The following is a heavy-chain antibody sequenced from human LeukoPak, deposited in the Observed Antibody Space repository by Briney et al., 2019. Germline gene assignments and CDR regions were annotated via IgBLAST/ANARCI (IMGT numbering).Heavy chain of an antibody. J-gene: IGHJ5*02. CDR1: GGSISSGGYY. Sequence: SETLSLTCTVSGGSISSGGYYWSWIRQHPGKGLEWIGYIYYSGSTNYNPSLKSRVTISVDTSKNQFSLKLNSVTAADTALYYCARRGYSYGHRGNNWFDPWGQGTLVTVSS. CDR2: IYYSGST. CDR3: ARRGYSYGHRGNNWFDP. D-gene: IGHD5-18*01. V-gene: IGHV4-31*03.